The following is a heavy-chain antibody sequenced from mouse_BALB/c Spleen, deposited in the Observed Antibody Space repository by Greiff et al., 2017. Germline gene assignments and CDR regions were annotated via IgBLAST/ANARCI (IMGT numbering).Heavy chain of an antibody. D-gene: IGHD4-1*01. J-gene: IGHJ4*01. CDR3: AREGWDHAMDY. Sequence: EVQLVESGGGLVQPGGSRKLSCAASGFTFSSFGMHWVRQAPEKGLEWVAYISSGSSTIYYADTVKGRFTISRDNPKNTLFLQMTSLRSEDTAMYYCAREGWDHAMDYWGQGTSVTVSS. V-gene: IGHV5-17*02. CDR2: ISSGSSTI. CDR1: GFTFSSFG.